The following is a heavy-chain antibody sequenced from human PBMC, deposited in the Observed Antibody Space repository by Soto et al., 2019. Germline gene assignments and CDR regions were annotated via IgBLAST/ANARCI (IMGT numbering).Heavy chain of an antibody. Sequence: QVPLVQSGAEVKKPGASVKVSCKASGYTFTSYAMHWVRQAPGQRLEWMGWINAGNGNTKYSQKFQGRVTITRDTSASTAYMELSSLRSEDTAVYYCARGRLVRGTWTYYFDYWGQGTLVTVSS. CDR1: GYTFTSYA. D-gene: IGHD6-19*01. CDR2: INAGNGNT. J-gene: IGHJ4*02. V-gene: IGHV1-3*01. CDR3: ARGRLVRGTWTYYFDY.